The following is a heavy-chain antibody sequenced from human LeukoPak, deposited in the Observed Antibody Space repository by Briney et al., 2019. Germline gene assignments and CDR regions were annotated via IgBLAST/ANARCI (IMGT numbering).Heavy chain of an antibody. CDR2: INPNNGDT. CDR1: GYTFTGYY. D-gene: IGHD3/OR15-3a*01. CDR3: ARRGYEFSDLDN. J-gene: IGHJ4*02. Sequence: ASVKVSFKASGYTFTGYYMHWVRQAPGQGLEWMGWINPNNGDTNFAQKFQGRVAMTRDTSMNTVYMELSSLRSDDTAVYYCARRGYEFSDLDNWGQGTLVTVSS. V-gene: IGHV1-2*02.